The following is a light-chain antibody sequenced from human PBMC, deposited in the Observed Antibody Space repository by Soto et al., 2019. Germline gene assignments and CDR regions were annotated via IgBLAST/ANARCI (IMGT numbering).Light chain of an antibody. V-gene: IGLV1-47*01. CDR1: SCNVGSNY. J-gene: IGLJ2*01. CDR2: RNN. CDR3: AAYADSLSGVV. Sequence: QSVLTQPPSASGTPGQRVTISCSGSSCNVGSNYVYWYQQLPGTAPKLLINRNNQRPSGVPNRFSGSKSGTSASLAISGLQSEDEADYYCAAYADSLSGVVFGGGTQLTVL.